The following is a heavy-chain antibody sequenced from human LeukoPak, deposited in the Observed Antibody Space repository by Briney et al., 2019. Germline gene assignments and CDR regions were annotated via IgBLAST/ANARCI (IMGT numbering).Heavy chain of an antibody. Sequence: GGSLRLSCAASGFTFDDYAMHWVRQAPGKGLEWVSGISWNSGSIGYADSVKGRFTISRDNAKNSLYLQMNSLRAEDTALYYCAKEPATYYDILTGPHGSTPTHHFDIWGQGTMVTVSS. CDR2: ISWNSGSI. D-gene: IGHD3-9*01. CDR3: AKEPATYYDILTGPHGSTPTHHFDI. J-gene: IGHJ3*02. CDR1: GFTFDDYA. V-gene: IGHV3-9*01.